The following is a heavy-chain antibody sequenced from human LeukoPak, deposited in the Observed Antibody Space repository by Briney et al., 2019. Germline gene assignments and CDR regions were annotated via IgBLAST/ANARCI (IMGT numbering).Heavy chain of an antibody. CDR3: ARDPSTVVTPYYFDY. Sequence: WASVKVSCKASGYTFTSYYMHWVRQAPGQGLEWMGIINPSGGSTSYAQKFQGRVTMTRDTSTSTVYMELSSLRSEDTAVYYCARDPSTVVTPYYFDYWGQGTLVTVSS. V-gene: IGHV1-46*01. J-gene: IGHJ4*02. CDR1: GYTFTSYY. D-gene: IGHD4-23*01. CDR2: INPSGGST.